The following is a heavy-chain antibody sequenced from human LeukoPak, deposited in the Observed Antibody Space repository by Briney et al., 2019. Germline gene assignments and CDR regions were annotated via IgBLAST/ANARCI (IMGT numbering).Heavy chain of an antibody. CDR2: INSDGSGT. V-gene: IGHV3-74*01. D-gene: IGHD3-10*01. CDR3: ARDGVLWFGGEGAFDI. J-gene: IGHJ3*02. CDR1: GFTFSIYS. Sequence: PGGSLRLSCAASGFTFSIYSMNWVRQAPGKGLVWVSHINSDGSGTGYADSVKGRFTISRDNAKNTLYLQMNSLRAEDTAVYYCARDGVLWFGGEGAFDIWGQGTMVTVSS.